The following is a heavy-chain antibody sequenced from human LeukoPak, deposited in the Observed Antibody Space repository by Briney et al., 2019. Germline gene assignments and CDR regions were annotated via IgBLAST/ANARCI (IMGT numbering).Heavy chain of an antibody. J-gene: IGHJ6*02. CDR1: GGSISSGPYF. CDR2: IWPSGST. V-gene: IGHV4-30-2*06. D-gene: IGHD3-10*01. Sequence: SETLSLTCSVSGGSISSGPYFWSWIRQSPGQGLEWIGYIWPSGSTNYNPSLSGRVAISLDKSRNHFTLMVTAVTAADTAVYYCARAGYGAFGVYQLKSGMNVWGLGTTVTVPS. CDR3: ARAGYGAFGVYQLKSGMNV.